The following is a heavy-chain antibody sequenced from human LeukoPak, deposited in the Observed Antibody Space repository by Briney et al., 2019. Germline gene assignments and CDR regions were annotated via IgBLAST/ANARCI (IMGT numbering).Heavy chain of an antibody. CDR3: ASSLRVGPAYFDY. Sequence: GGSLRLSCAASGFSFSTYAMNWVRQAPGKGLECVSSISSSSSYIYYADSVKGRFTISRDNAQNSLYLQMNSLRAEDTAVYYCASSLRVGPAYFDYWGQGTLVTVSS. J-gene: IGHJ4*02. CDR1: GFSFSTYA. CDR2: ISSSSSYI. D-gene: IGHD6-25*01. V-gene: IGHV3-21*01.